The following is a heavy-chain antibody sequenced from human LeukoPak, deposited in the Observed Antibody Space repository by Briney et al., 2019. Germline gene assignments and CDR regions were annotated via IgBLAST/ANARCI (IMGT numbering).Heavy chain of an antibody. D-gene: IGHD6-19*01. Sequence: GRSLRLSCAVSGFAFSDYGMHWVRQAPGKGLEWLAVISYDGSKAYYADSVKGRFTISRDNSKNTLSLQMNSLRAEDTAVYYCAKSNSGWYVPPSDWGQGTLVSVSS. J-gene: IGHJ4*02. CDR1: GFAFSDYG. CDR3: AKSNSGWYVPPSD. V-gene: IGHV3-30*18. CDR2: ISYDGSKA.